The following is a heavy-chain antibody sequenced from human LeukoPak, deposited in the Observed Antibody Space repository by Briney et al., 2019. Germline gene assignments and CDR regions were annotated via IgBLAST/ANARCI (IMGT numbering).Heavy chain of an antibody. CDR3: ARRYCSSTSCSYFDY. D-gene: IGHD2-2*01. Sequence: GESLKISCKGSGYSFTSYWIGWVRQMRGKGLDWMGIIYPGDSDTRYSPSFQGQVTISADKSIGTAYLQWSSLKASDTAMYYCARRYCSSTSCSYFDYWGQGTLVTVSS. V-gene: IGHV5-51*01. J-gene: IGHJ4*02. CDR1: GYSFTSYW. CDR2: IYPGDSDT.